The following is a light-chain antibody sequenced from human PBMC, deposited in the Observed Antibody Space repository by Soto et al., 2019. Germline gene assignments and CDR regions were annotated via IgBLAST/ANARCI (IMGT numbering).Light chain of an antibody. CDR2: DAS. J-gene: IGKJ1*01. CDR1: QSVSSY. V-gene: IGKV3-20*01. Sequence: EIVLTQSPATLSLSPGERATLSCRASQSVSSYLSWYQHKPGQAPSLLIYDASNRTTGIPSRCSGSGSGTDFTLTISRQEPEDFAVYYCQQYGSSGTFGQGTKVDIK. CDR3: QQYGSSGT.